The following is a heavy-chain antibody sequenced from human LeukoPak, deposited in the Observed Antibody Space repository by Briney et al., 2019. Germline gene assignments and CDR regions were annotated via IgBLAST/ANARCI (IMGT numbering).Heavy chain of an antibody. CDR3: ARLAGFNWSAS. CDR2: INPNSGVT. V-gene: IGHV1-2*02. Sequence: ASVKVTLMSSVYTFTEYYMHWVRQAPGQGLEWMGWINPNSGVTKYAQKFQGRVTMTRDTSISTAYLELNRLSSDDSAVFYCARLAGFNWSASGGQGSLVTVSS. CDR1: VYTFTEYY. D-gene: IGHD6-19*01. J-gene: IGHJ5*01.